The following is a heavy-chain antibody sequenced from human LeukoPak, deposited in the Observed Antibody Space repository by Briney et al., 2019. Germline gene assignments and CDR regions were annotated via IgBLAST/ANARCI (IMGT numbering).Heavy chain of an antibody. J-gene: IGHJ2*01. CDR2: IYTRGNT. V-gene: IGHV4-4*07. CDR1: GDTITSNY. Sequence: SETLSLTCTVSGDTITSNYWSWIRQPAGKGLDWIGRIYTRGNTNYNPSLKSRATMSVDTSKNQFSPRLTSVTAADTALYYCARDPSSWYFDLWGRGTLVTVSS. CDR3: ARDPSSWYFDL.